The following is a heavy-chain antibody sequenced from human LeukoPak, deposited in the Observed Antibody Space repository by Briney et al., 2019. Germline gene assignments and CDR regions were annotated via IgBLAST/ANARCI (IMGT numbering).Heavy chain of an antibody. Sequence: SSETLSLTCAVYGGSFSGYYWSWIRQPPGKGLEWIGEINHSGSTNYNPSLKSRVTISVGTSKNQFSLKLSSVTAADTAVYFCARGDYGGTHFDYWGQGTLVTVSS. CDR2: INHSGST. D-gene: IGHD4-23*01. J-gene: IGHJ4*02. V-gene: IGHV4-34*01. CDR3: ARGDYGGTHFDY. CDR1: GGSFSGYY.